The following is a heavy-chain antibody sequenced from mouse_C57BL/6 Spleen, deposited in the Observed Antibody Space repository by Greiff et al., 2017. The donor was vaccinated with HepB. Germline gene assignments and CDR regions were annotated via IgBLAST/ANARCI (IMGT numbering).Heavy chain of an antibody. CDR1: GFTFSSYA. J-gene: IGHJ3*01. Sequence: EVQGVESGGGLVKPGGSLKLSCAASGFTFSSYAMSWVRQTPEKRLEWVATISDGGSYTYYPDNVKGRFTISRDNAKNNLYLQMSHLKSEDTAMYYCARDRTTVVAPFAYWGQGTLVTVSA. V-gene: IGHV5-4*01. D-gene: IGHD1-1*01. CDR2: ISDGGSYT. CDR3: ARDRTTVVAPFAY.